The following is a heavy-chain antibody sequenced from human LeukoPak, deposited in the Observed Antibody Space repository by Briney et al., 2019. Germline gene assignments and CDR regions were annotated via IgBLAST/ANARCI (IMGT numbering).Heavy chain of an antibody. Sequence: ASVKVSCKASGYTFTGYYMHWVRQAPGQGLEWMGWINPNSGGTNYAQKFQGRVTMTRDTSISTAYMELSRLRSDDTAVYYCARASHDNDYGDYWGGNWFDPWGQGTLVTVSS. V-gene: IGHV1-2*02. J-gene: IGHJ5*02. CDR1: GYTFTGYY. CDR2: INPNSGGT. CDR3: ARASHDNDYGDYWGGNWFDP. D-gene: IGHD4-17*01.